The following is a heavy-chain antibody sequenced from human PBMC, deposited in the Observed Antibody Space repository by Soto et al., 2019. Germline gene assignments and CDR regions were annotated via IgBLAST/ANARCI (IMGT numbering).Heavy chain of an antibody. J-gene: IGHJ4*02. Sequence: SETLSLTCAVLGGSFSGYYWSWIRQPPGKGLEWIGDINHSGSTNYNPSLKSRVTISVATSKNQFSLRPSSVTAADTAVYYCAKGRATSGPFPSFDYWGEGSLVTVSS. CDR2: INHSGST. CDR3: AKGRATSGPFPSFDY. CDR1: GGSFSGYY. V-gene: IGHV4-34*01.